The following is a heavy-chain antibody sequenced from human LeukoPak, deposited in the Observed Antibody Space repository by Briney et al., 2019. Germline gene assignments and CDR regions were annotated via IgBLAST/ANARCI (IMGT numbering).Heavy chain of an antibody. CDR1: GSTFSSYA. V-gene: IGHV3-23*01. D-gene: IGHD3-3*01. J-gene: IGHJ4*02. Sequence: PGGSLRLSCAASGSTFSSYAMSWVRQAPGKGLEWVSGISDSGGNTYYADSVKGRFTLSRDNSKNTLYLQMNSLRAEDTAVYYCARDPASSSITIFGVVIMGYFDYWGQGTLVTVSS. CDR2: ISDSGGNT. CDR3: ARDPASSSITIFGVVIMGYFDY.